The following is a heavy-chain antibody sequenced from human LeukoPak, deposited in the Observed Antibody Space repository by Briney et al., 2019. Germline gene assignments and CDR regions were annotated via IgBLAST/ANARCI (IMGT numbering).Heavy chain of an antibody. V-gene: IGHV3-7*01. D-gene: IGHD1-1*01. CDR3: ARDSKNGRADDY. J-gene: IGHJ4*02. CDR1: GFTFSTYW. CDR2: IKQDGSEK. Sequence: PGGSLRLSCAASGFTFSTYWMTWVRQAPGKGLEWVANIKQDGSEKYYVDSVKGRFTISRDNAKSSLYLQMNSLRAEDTAVYYCARDSKNGRADDYWGQGTLVTVSS.